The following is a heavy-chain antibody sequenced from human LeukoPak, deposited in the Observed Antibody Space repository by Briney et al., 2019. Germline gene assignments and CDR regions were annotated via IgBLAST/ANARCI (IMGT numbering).Heavy chain of an antibody. V-gene: IGHV1-2*02. D-gene: IGHD3-3*01. Sequence: GASVKVSCKASGYTFTGYYMHWVRQAPGQGLEWMGWINPNSGGTNYAQKFQGRVTMTSDTSISTAYMELSRLRSDDTAVYYCASIDYDFWSGYGYFFDYWGQGTLVPVSS. J-gene: IGHJ4*02. CDR1: GYTFTGYY. CDR3: ASIDYDFWSGYGYFFDY. CDR2: INPNSGGT.